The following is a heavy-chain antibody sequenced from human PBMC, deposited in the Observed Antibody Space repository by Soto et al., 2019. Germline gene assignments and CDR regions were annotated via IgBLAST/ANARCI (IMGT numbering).Heavy chain of an antibody. CDR2: ISTNGDST. CDR1: GFTFGSYP. V-gene: IGHV3-64*01. D-gene: IGHD6-13*01. CDR3: AREGMSRGRWVFDY. J-gene: IGHJ4*02. Sequence: EVQLVESGGGLVQPGGSLRLSCAASGFTFGSYPMHWVRQAPGKGLEYVSAISTNGDSTFYANSVKGRFTISRDNSKNTRYLQMGSLRAADMGVYYCAREGMSRGRWVFDYWGQGTVVTASS.